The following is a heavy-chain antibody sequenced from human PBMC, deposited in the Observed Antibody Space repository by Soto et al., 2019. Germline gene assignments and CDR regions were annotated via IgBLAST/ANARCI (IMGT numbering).Heavy chain of an antibody. CDR3: ARRPDAFDI. J-gene: IGHJ3*02. Sequence: EVQLLESGGGLVQPGGSLRLSCAGSGSTFTDFTMTWVRQAPGEGLEWVSAISGDGVSTYYAGSVKGRFTISRDNSKTTLYLQMNSLRAEDTAVYYCARRPDAFDIWGRGTMVTVSS. CDR1: GSTFTDFT. V-gene: IGHV3-23*01. CDR2: ISGDGVST.